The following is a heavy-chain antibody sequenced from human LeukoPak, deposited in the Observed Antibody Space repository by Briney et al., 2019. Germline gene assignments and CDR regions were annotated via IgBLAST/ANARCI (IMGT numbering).Heavy chain of an antibody. CDR2: IYYSGST. J-gene: IGHJ4*02. Sequence: SETLSLTCTVSGGSISSYYWSWIRQPPGKGLEWIGYIYYSGSTNYNPSLKSRVTISVDTSKNQSSLKLSSVTAADTAVCYCARHPVGATPYWGQGTLVTVSS. CDR3: ARHPVGATPY. D-gene: IGHD1-26*01. V-gene: IGHV4-59*08. CDR1: GGSISSYY.